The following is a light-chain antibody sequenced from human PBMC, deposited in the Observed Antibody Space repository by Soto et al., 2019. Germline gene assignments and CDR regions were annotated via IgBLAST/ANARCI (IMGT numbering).Light chain of an antibody. V-gene: IGKV3-20*01. J-gene: IGKJ5*01. Sequence: EIVLTQSPGTLSLSPGERATLSCRASQSVSSSYLAWYQQKPGQAPRLLIYGASSRATGIPDRFSGSGSGTDFTLTISRLEPEDFAVYYGQQYGSSRPITFGQGTRLEMK. CDR2: GAS. CDR1: QSVSSSY. CDR3: QQYGSSRPIT.